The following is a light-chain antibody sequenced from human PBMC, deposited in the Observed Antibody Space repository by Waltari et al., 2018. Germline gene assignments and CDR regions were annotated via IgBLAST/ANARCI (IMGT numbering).Light chain of an antibody. CDR3: QQRNSYPWT. Sequence: DIQLTQSPSSLSASVGDRVTVTCRASQSITSYLAWYQQKPGKAPKLLIYSASSLQSVVPSMFSGSGSGTEVTLTISSLQPEDFASYYCQQRNSYPWTFGRGTKVESK. J-gene: IGKJ1*01. V-gene: IGKV1-9*01. CDR1: QSITSY. CDR2: SAS.